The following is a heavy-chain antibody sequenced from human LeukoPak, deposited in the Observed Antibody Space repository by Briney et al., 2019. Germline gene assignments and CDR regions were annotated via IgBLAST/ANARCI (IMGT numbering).Heavy chain of an antibody. V-gene: IGHV4-39*01. CDR2: SSYSGTA. Sequence: SETLSLTCTVFGGSISSYGYFWGWIPQPPGKGLEWIGSSSYSGTAYYNPSLKSRVTISVDTSKTQFSLKLSSVTAADTAVYYCARPSLGPTGVDFWGQGTLVTVSS. D-gene: IGHD1-26*01. J-gene: IGHJ4*02. CDR1: GGSISSYGYF. CDR3: ARPSLGPTGVDF.